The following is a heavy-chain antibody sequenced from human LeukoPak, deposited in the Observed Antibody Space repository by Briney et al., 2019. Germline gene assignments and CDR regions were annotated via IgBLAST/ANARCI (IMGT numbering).Heavy chain of an antibody. Sequence: GESLKISCEGSGYSFTTYLIDWVRQMPGKGLEWMGIIYPGDSDTRYSPSFQGQVTISADRSISTAYLQWSSLRASDTAMYYCARPTRGWSSFDYWGQGTLVTVSS. J-gene: IGHJ4*02. CDR1: GYSFTTYL. CDR2: IYPGDSDT. CDR3: ARPTRGWSSFDY. V-gene: IGHV5-51*01. D-gene: IGHD6-19*01.